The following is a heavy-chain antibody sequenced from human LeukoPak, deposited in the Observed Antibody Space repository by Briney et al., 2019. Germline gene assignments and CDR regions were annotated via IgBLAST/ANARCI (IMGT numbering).Heavy chain of an antibody. J-gene: IGHJ5*02. D-gene: IGHD4-11*01. CDR1: GDSISSHY. V-gene: IGHV4-59*11. CDR2: IFYSGNT. Sequence: SETLSLTCTVSGDSISSHYWSWVRQAPGKGLEWIGCIFYSGNTNYSPSLKSRVTISVDTSKNQFSLRLTSVTTADTAVYFCARTGDYSRSTGGWFEPWGQGNLVTVSS. CDR3: ARTGDYSRSTGGWFEP.